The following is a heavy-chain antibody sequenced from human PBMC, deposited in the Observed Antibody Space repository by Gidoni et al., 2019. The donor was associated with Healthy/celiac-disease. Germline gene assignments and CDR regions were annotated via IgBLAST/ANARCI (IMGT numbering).Heavy chain of an antibody. CDR2: ISSSGSTI. D-gene: IGHD3-22*01. Sequence: QAPGKGLEWVSYISSSGSTIYYADSVKGRFTISRDNAKNSLYLQMNSLRAEDTAVYYCASGDSSGYCEGWFDPWGQGTLVTVSS. V-gene: IGHV3-11*01. J-gene: IGHJ5*02. CDR3: ASGDSSGYCEGWFDP.